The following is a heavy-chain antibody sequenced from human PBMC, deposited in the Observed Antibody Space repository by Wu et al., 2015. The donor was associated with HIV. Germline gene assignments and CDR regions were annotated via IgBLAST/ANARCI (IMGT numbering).Heavy chain of an antibody. CDR1: GYTFTGYY. Sequence: QVQLVQSGAEVKKPGASVKVSCKASGYTFTGYYLHWVRQAPGQGLEWMGWMNSNSGGTKYAQKFQGRVSMTRDTSISTAYMELSRLRSDDTAVYYCARGTMYDFWTGSQFDYWGQGTLVIVSS. J-gene: IGHJ4*02. CDR2: MNSNSGGT. V-gene: IGHV1-2*02. CDR3: ARGTMYDFWTGSQFDY. D-gene: IGHD3/OR15-3a*01.